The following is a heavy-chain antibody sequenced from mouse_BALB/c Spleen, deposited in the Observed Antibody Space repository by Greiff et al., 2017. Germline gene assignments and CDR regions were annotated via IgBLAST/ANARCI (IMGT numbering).Heavy chain of an antibody. CDR3: AGLGDGFAY. V-gene: IGHV5-6*01. CDR2: ISSGGSYT. CDR1: GFTFSSYG. D-gene: IGHD3-1*01. J-gene: IGHJ3*01. Sequence: EVKVVESGGDLVKPGGSLKLSCAASGFTFSSYGMSWVRQTPDKRLEWVATISSGGSYTYYPDSVKGRFTISRDNAKNTLYLQMSSLKSEDTAMYYCAGLGDGFAYWGQGTLVTVSA.